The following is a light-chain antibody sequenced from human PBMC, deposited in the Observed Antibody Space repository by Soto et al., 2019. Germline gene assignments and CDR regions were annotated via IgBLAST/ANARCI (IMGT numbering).Light chain of an antibody. CDR2: RAS. CDR1: QSVSNNY. V-gene: IGKV3-20*01. J-gene: IGKJ5*01. Sequence: EIVLTQSPGTLSLPPWDRATLACRASQSVSNNYVAWHQQKPGQAPRLLIFRASNKATGVPDRFSGSGSGTEFILTISALEPEDSGIYHCHQHGGTPETFGHGTRLEIK. CDR3: HQHGGTPET.